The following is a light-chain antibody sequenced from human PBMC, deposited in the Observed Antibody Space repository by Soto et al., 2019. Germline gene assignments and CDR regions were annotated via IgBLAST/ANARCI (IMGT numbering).Light chain of an antibody. J-gene: IGLJ1*01. CDR3: CSYAGDYTFV. CDR1: SSDVGGYNY. Sequence: QSVLTQPRSVSGSPGQSVTLSCTGTSSDVGGYNYVTWYQQYPGKAPKVMIYDVKTRPSGVPDRFSGSKSGNTASLTISGLQAEEEADYYCCSYAGDYTFVFGTGTKLTVL. CDR2: DVK. V-gene: IGLV2-11*01.